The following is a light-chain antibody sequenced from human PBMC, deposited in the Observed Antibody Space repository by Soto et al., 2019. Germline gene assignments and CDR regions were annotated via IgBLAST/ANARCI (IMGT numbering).Light chain of an antibody. CDR2: GAS. J-gene: IGKJ1*01. CDR1: QSVSSN. CDR3: QKYNNWPWT. V-gene: IGKV3-15*01. Sequence: VMTQSPATLSLSPGDRATLSCRASQSVSSNLAWYQQKPGQAPRLLIYGASTRATGIPARFSGSGSGTEFTLTISSLQSEDFAVYYCQKYNNWPWTCGQGTKVDIK.